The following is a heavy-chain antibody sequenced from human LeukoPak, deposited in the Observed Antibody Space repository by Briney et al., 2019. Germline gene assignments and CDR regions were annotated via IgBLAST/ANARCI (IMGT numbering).Heavy chain of an antibody. D-gene: IGHD6-19*01. CDR3: ARDRRTVAGLDY. J-gene: IGHJ4*02. V-gene: IGHV4-4*07. Sequence: SETLSLTCIVSGGSLSRYYWSWIRQPAGKGLEWIGRIYTSGSTNYNPSLKSRVTISVDTSKNQFSLRLSSVTAADTAVYYCARDRRTVAGLDYWGQGTLVTVSS. CDR1: GGSLSRYY. CDR2: IYTSGST.